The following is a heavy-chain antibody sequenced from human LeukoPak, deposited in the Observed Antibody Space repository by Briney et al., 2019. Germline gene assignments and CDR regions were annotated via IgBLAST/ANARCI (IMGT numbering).Heavy chain of an antibody. J-gene: IGHJ3*02. CDR3: ARDLTRYSYGSPDAFDI. D-gene: IGHD5-18*01. CDR2: IYHSGST. V-gene: IGHV4-4*02. Sequence: PSETLSLTCAVSGGSISSSNWWSWVRQPPGKGLEWIGEIYHSGSTNYNPSLKSRVTISVDKSKNQFSLKLSSVTAADTAVYYCARDLTRYSYGSPDAFDIWGQGTMVTVSS. CDR1: GGSISSSNW.